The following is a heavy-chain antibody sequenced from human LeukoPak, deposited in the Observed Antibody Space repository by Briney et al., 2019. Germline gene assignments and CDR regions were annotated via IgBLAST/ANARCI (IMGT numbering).Heavy chain of an antibody. D-gene: IGHD6-6*01. CDR3: ARDHSSSLDY. Sequence: GGSLRLSCAASGFTFSSYAMHWVRQAPGKGLEWVAVISYDGSNKYYADSVKSRFTISRDNSKNTLYLQMNSLRAEDTAVYYCARDHSSSLDYWGQGTLVTVSS. V-gene: IGHV3-30*01. CDR1: GFTFSSYA. CDR2: ISYDGSNK. J-gene: IGHJ4*02.